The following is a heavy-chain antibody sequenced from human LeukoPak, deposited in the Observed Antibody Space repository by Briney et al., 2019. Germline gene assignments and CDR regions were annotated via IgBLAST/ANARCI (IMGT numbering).Heavy chain of an antibody. CDR3: ARDNVAGSYYPNSFDY. D-gene: IGHD3-10*01. V-gene: IGHV3-30*04. CDR2: ISYDGNNE. J-gene: IGHJ4*02. Sequence: TGGSLRLSCAASGFTFGAYAMHWVRQSPGKGLEWVALISYDGNNEWYADSVKGRFTVSRDNSKNTLYLQMNSLRVEDTAVYYCARDNVAGSYYPNSFDYWGQGTLVTVSS. CDR1: GFTFGAYA.